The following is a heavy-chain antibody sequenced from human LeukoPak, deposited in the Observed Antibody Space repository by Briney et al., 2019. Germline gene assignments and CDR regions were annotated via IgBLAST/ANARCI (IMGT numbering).Heavy chain of an antibody. CDR3: SRLPNNKVDY. V-gene: IGHV3-74*01. CDR1: GFTFTDFW. D-gene: IGHD5-18*01. CDR2: VKGDEIST. J-gene: IGHJ4*02. Sequence: PGGSLRLSCAASGFTFTDFWMHWVRQAPGGGLVWVSRVKGDEISTLYADSVKGRFTISRDNSKNTLYLQMNSLRAEDTAVYYCSRLPNNKVDYWGQGTLVTVSS.